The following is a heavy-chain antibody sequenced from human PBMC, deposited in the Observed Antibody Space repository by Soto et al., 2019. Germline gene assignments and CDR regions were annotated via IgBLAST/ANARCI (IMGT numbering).Heavy chain of an antibody. V-gene: IGHV3-23*01. Sequence: GGSLRLSCAASGFTFGSYAMTWVRQAPGKGLEWVSAISVGGDSTYYADSVQGRFSISRDNSRTTLFLQMNSLRAEDTAVYYCAKVGVRYCSGGSCYFHYWGQGTLVTVSS. D-gene: IGHD2-15*01. CDR2: ISVGGDST. J-gene: IGHJ4*02. CDR3: AKVGVRYCSGGSCYFHY. CDR1: GFTFGSYA.